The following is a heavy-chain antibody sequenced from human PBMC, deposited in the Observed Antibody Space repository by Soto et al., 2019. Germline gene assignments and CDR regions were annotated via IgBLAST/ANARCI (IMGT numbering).Heavy chain of an antibody. V-gene: IGHV1-69*12. J-gene: IGHJ4*02. CDR2: IIPFFGTA. CDR3: ASGPRDGEYYFDY. D-gene: IGHD3-10*01. CDR1: GGTVSSYA. Sequence: QVQLVQSGAEVKKPGSSVKVSCKASGGTVSSYAISWVRQAPGQGLEWMGGIIPFFGTATYAQEFQGRVTITADESTSTAYMELSSLRSEDTAVYYCASGPRDGEYYFDYWGQGTLVTVSS.